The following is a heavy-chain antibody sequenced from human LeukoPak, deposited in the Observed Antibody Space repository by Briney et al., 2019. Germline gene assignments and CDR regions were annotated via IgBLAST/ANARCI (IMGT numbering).Heavy chain of an antibody. J-gene: IGHJ4*02. V-gene: IGHV3-23*01. CDR1: GFTFSSYD. CDR3: AKDYYALLWFGEFNRKYYFDY. D-gene: IGHD3-10*01. Sequence: GGSLRLSCAASGFTFSSYDMSWVRQAPGKGLQWVSGISGSGGERYYTESVKGRFTISRDNSKNTLYLQMNSLRAEDTAVYYCAKDYYALLWFGEFNRKYYFDYWGQGTLVTVSS. CDR2: ISGSGGER.